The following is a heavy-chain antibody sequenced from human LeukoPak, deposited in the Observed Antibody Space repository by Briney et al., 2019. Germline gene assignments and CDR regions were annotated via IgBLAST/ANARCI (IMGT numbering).Heavy chain of an antibody. D-gene: IGHD3-3*01. CDR2: IYSGGST. CDR3: GLEEWSTPPADY. Sequence: GGSLRLSCAASGFTVSSNYMSWVRQAPGKGLEWVSVIYSGGSTYYADSVEGRFTISRDNSKNTLYLQMNSLRAEDTAVYYCGLEEWSTPPADYWGQGTLVTVSS. CDR1: GFTVSSNY. V-gene: IGHV3-53*01. J-gene: IGHJ4*02.